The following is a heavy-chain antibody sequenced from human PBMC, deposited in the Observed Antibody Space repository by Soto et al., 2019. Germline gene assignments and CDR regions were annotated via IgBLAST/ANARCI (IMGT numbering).Heavy chain of an antibody. V-gene: IGHV4-61*01. J-gene: IGHJ4*02. CDR3: ARGPWNADFDY. Sequence: SETLSLTCTVSGGSISSSSYYWSWIRQPPGKGLEWIGYIYYSGSIKYNPSLKSRVTTSIDTSKNQFSLRLTSVSAADTAVYYCARGPWNADFDYWGQGIVVTVSS. CDR2: IYYSGSI. CDR1: GGSISSSSYY. D-gene: IGHD1-1*01.